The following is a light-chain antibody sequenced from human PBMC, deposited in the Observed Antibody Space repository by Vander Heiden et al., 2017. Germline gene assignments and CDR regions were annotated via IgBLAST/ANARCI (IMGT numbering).Light chain of an antibody. CDR1: KSSSSY. CDR3: QQSYSTPPT. V-gene: IGKV1-39*01. J-gene: IGKJ1*01. CDR2: AAD. Sequence: IQMTPSSSSLAASVRDRVSISRRVSKSSSSYLKWYQQKPGEVPKLLSYAADSLQCVGSSRFSGSGSGTDFIRIISRPQPSEFATFYGQQSYSTPPTFGQGTRVEIK.